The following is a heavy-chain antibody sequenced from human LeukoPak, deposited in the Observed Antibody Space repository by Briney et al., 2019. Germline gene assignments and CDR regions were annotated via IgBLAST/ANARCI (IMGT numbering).Heavy chain of an antibody. Sequence: KPSETLSLTCVVYGGSFSGYYWSWIRQPPGKGLEWIGEIDHSGTTNYNPSLKSRVTMSVDTSKNQFSLMVSSVTAADTAAYYCATGRNGVVPAPILGVGPWYNYHYMDVWGKGTTVTVSS. J-gene: IGHJ6*03. CDR2: IDHSGTT. V-gene: IGHV4-34*01. CDR3: ATGRNGVVPAPILGVGPWYNYHYMDV. CDR1: GGSFSGYY. D-gene: IGHD2-2*02.